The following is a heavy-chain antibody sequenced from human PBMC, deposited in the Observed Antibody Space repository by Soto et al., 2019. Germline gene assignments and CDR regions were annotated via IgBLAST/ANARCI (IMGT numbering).Heavy chain of an antibody. CDR2: ISGSGGST. V-gene: IGHV3-23*01. J-gene: IGHJ6*03. CDR1: GFTFSSYA. D-gene: IGHD5-12*01. Sequence: GGSLRLSCAASGFTFSSYAMSWVRQAPGKGLEWVSAISGSGGSTYYADSVKGRFTISRDNSKNTLYLQMNSLRAEDTAVYYCAKGTWLRLFYYMDVWGKGTTVTVSS. CDR3: AKGTWLRLFYYMDV.